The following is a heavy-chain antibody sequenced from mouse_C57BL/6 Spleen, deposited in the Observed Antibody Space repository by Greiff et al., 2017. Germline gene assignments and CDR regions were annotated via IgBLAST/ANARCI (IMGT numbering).Heavy chain of an antibody. J-gene: IGHJ2*01. Sequence: QVQLQQPGAELVMPGASVKLSCKASGYTFTSYWMHWVKQRPGQGLEWIGEIDPSDSYTNYNQKFKGKSTLTVDKSSSTAYMQLSSLTSEDSAVYYCARLELGQVPYFDYWGQGTTLTVSS. CDR2: IDPSDSYT. CDR1: GYTFTSYW. V-gene: IGHV1-69*01. CDR3: ARLELGQVPYFDY. D-gene: IGHD4-1*01.